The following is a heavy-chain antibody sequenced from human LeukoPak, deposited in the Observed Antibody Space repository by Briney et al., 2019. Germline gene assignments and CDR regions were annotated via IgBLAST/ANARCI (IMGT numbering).Heavy chain of an antibody. CDR1: GGSISGYY. J-gene: IGHJ4*02. D-gene: IGHD3-10*01. Sequence: SETLSLTCTVSGGSISGYYWSWIRQPPGKGLEWIGCMYYSGSTKYNPSLKSRVTISVDTSKNQFSLKLNSVTAADTAMYYCARGEGYYTGSGNYYNVDYWGQGTLVTVSS. CDR2: MYYSGST. CDR3: ARGEGYYTGSGNYYNVDY. V-gene: IGHV4-59*01.